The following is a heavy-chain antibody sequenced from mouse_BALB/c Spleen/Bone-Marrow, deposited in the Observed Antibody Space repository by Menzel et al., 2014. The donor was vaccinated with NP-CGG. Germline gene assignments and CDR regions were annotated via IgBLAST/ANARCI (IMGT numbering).Heavy chain of an antibody. CDR2: IRNKANGYTT. Sequence: EVKLMESGGGLVQPGGSLRLSCATSGFTFTDYYMSWVRQPPGKALEWLGFIRNKANGYTTEYSASVKGRFTISRDNSQSILNLQMNTLRAEDSATYYCARPYYRDDGWYFDVWGAGTTVTVSS. CDR3: ARPYYRDDGWYFDV. J-gene: IGHJ1*01. D-gene: IGHD2-14*01. CDR1: GFTFTDYY. V-gene: IGHV7-3*02.